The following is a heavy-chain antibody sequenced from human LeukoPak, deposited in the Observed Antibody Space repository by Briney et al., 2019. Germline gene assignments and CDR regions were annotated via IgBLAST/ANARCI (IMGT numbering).Heavy chain of an antibody. Sequence: GGSLRLSCTASGFTFGDYAMSWFRQAPGKGLEWVGFIRSKAYGGTTEYAASVKGRFTISRDDSKSIAYLQMNSLKTEDTAVYYCSRDGGRAAAGTGNYWGQGTLVTVSS. CDR3: SRDGGRAAAGTGNY. V-gene: IGHV3-49*03. CDR1: GFTFGDYA. D-gene: IGHD6-13*01. J-gene: IGHJ4*02. CDR2: IRSKAYGGTT.